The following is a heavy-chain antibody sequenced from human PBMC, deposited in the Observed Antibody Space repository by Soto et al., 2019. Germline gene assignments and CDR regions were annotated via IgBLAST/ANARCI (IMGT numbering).Heavy chain of an antibody. CDR3: ARSPRSGSDAFDV. CDR2: ISGASTDI. D-gene: IGHD6-19*01. Sequence: EVLLVESGGGLVKPGGSLRLSCAASSLSFSYYNMNWVRQAPGKGLEWVSAISGASTDIYYADSVKGRFTIARDNAKNSLYLQMTSLRAGATALYSCARSPRSGSDAFDVWGQGTMVTVSS. J-gene: IGHJ3*01. V-gene: IGHV3-21*06. CDR1: SLSFSYYN.